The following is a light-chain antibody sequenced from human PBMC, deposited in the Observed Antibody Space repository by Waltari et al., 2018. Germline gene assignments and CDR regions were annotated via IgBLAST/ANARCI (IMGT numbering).Light chain of an antibody. CDR2: WAS. CDR3: MQGLQAPVT. J-gene: IGKJ3*01. V-gene: IGKV4-1*01. CDR1: QSVLYTSYNKNF. Sequence: DIVMTQSPDSLAVSLGERATINCKSSQSVLYTSYNKNFLAWYQQKPGQPPKLLIYWASTRESGVPDRFSGSGSGTDFTLKISRVEAEDVGIYYCMQGLQAPVTFGPGTKADI.